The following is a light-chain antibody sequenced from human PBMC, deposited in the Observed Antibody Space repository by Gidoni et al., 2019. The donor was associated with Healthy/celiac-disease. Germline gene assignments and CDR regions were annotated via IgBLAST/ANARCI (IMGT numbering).Light chain of an antibody. CDR1: QSVSSY. CDR2: DAS. CDR3: QQRSNWPPIT. Sequence: EIVLTQSPATLSLSPGQRATLSCRASQSVSSYLACYQQTPGQAPRLLIHDASNRTTVIPARFSGSASTTVFTLTISRLEPEDFAVYCCQQRSNWPPITFGQGTRLEIK. J-gene: IGKJ5*01. V-gene: IGKV3-11*01.